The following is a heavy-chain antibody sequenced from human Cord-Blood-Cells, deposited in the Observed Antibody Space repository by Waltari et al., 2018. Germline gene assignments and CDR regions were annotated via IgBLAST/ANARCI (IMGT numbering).Heavy chain of an antibody. D-gene: IGHD2-15*01. V-gene: IGHV3-21*01. J-gene: IGHJ4*02. Sequence: EVQLVESGGGLVKPGGSLSLSCASPGFTFSSYSMTWVRRAPGKGLEWVSSISSSSSYIYYADSVKGRFTISRDNAKNSLYLQMNSLRAEDTAVYYCARDRCSGGSCYFDYWGQGTLVTISS. CDR3: ARDRCSGGSCYFDY. CDR1: GFTFSSYS. CDR2: ISSSSSYI.